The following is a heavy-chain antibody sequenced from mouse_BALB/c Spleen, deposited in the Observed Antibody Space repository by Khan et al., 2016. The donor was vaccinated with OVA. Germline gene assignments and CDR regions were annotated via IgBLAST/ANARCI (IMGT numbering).Heavy chain of an antibody. CDR1: GYSITSDYA. Sequence: EVQLVESGPGLVKPSQSLSLTCTVTGYSITSDYAWNWIRQFPGNKLEWMCYISYSGSTNYNPSLKSRISITRDTSKNQFFLLLTSVTTAATATYYCARDGSRYNYAMDYGGEGTSVTVAS. D-gene: IGHD2-3*01. J-gene: IGHJ4*01. V-gene: IGHV3-2*02. CDR2: ISYSGST. CDR3: ARDGSRYNYAMDY.